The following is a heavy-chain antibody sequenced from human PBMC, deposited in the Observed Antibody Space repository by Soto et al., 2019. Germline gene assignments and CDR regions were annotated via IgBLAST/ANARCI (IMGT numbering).Heavy chain of an antibody. CDR3: AHRREGWLRYRTFFFDY. CDR2: IYYDDDK. V-gene: IGHV2-5*02. J-gene: IGHJ4*02. CDR1: GFSFTGSGGA. D-gene: IGHD5-12*01. Sequence: QISLKESGPTLVKPTQTLTLTCTFSGFSFTGSGGAVGWIRQPPGKALEWLALIYYDDDKRYRPSLRRRLTITTDASKNQVVLTMTDMDPGDTATYYCAHRREGWLRYRTFFFDYWGQGTLVTVTS.